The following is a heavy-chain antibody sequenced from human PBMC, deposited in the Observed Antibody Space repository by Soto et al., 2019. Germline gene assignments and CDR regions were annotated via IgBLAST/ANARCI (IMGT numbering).Heavy chain of an antibody. CDR2: FDPEDGET. CDR3: ATLSVPMVRGVITPPGY. Sequence: GASVKVCCKVSGYTHTELSRHWVRQAHGKGLEWMGGFDPEDGETIYAQKLQGRVTMTEDTSTDTAYMELSSLRSEDTAVYYCATLSVPMVRGVITPPGYWGQGTLVTVSS. CDR1: GYTHTELS. V-gene: IGHV1-24*01. D-gene: IGHD3-10*01. J-gene: IGHJ4*02.